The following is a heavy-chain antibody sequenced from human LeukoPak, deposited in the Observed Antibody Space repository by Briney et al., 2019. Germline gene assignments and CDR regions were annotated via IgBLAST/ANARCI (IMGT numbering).Heavy chain of an antibody. CDR2: IKQDGSEK. CDR3: ARADYDYVWGSYRYPDY. D-gene: IGHD3-16*02. V-gene: IGHV3-7*01. Sequence: PGGSLRLSCAASGFTFSSYWMSWVRQAPGKGLEWVANIKQDGSEKYYVDSVKGRFTISRDNAKNSLYLQMNSLRAEDTAVYYCARADYDYVWGSYRYPDYWGQGTLVTVSS. CDR1: GFTFSSYW. J-gene: IGHJ4*02.